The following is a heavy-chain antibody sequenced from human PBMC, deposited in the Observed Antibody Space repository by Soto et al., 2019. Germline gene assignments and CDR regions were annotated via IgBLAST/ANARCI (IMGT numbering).Heavy chain of an antibody. V-gene: IGHV4-34*01. CDR2: INHSGST. J-gene: IGHJ6*02. D-gene: IGHD5-18*01. CDR1: GGSFSGYY. CDR3: ARLWFGYYGMDV. Sequence: SETLSLTCAVYGGSFSGYYWSWIRQPPGKGLEWIGEINHSGSTNYNPSLKSRVTISVDTSKNQFSLKLSSVTAADTAVYYCARLWFGYYGMDVWGQGTTVTV.